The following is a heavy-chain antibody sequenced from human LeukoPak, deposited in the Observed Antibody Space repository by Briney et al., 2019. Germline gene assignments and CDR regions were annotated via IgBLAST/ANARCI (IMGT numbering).Heavy chain of an antibody. Sequence: GGSLRLSCAASGLTFSSYSMHWVRQAPGKGLEWVAVVLYDGSNKYYADSVKGRFTVSRDNSKNTLYLQMNSLRVEDTAVYYCARRWSFDHWGQGTLVTVSS. J-gene: IGHJ4*02. CDR3: ARRWSFDH. CDR1: GLTFSSYS. CDR2: VLYDGSNK. D-gene: IGHD6-13*01. V-gene: IGHV3-30*04.